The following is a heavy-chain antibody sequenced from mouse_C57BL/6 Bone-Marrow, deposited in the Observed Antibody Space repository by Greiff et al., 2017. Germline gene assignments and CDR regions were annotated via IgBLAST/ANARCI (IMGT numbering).Heavy chain of an antibody. CDR3: AIPPDYYGSSQFAY. CDR2: IDPANGNT. Sequence: VQLQQSVAELVRPGASVKLSCTASGFNIKNTYMHWVKQRPEQGLEWIGRIDPANGNTKYAPKFPGKATITADTSSNTAYLQLSTLTSEDTAIYYCAIPPDYYGSSQFAYWGQGTLVTVSA. CDR1: GFNIKNTY. J-gene: IGHJ3*01. D-gene: IGHD1-1*01. V-gene: IGHV14-3*01.